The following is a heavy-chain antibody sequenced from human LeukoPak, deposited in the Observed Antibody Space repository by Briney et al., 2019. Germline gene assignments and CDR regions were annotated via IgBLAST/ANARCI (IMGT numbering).Heavy chain of an antibody. CDR2: INPTGDST. Sequence: GGSLRLSCAASGFTFSSFGMHWVRQAPGQGLEWVGLINPTGDSTNYAQNFRGRVTMTRDTSTSTVYMDLSSLRSEDTAVYYCAREASGGYFDYWGQGTLVTVSS. V-gene: IGHV1-46*01. CDR1: GFTFSSFG. J-gene: IGHJ4*02. D-gene: IGHD4-23*01. CDR3: AREASGGYFDY.